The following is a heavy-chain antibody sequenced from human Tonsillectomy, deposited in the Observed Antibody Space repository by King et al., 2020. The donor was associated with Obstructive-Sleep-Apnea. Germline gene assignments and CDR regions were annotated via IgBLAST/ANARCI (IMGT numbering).Heavy chain of an antibody. J-gene: IGHJ6*02. CDR2: IYYSGST. Sequence: QLQESGPGLVKPSETLSLTCTVSGGSISSYYWSWIRQPPGRGLEWIGYIYYSGSTNYNPSLKSRVTISEDTSKNQFSLRLSSVTAADTAVYYCARLYYYYAMDVWGQGTTVTVSS. CDR3: ARLYYYYAMDV. CDR1: GGSISSYY. V-gene: IGHV4-59*08.